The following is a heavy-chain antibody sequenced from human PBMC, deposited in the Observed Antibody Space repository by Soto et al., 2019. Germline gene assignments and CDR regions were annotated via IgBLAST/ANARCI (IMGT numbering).Heavy chain of an antibody. CDR1: GVSFSGYY. CDR2: INHSGST. J-gene: IGHJ6*02. CDR3: ARVSGIYYYGMDV. D-gene: IGHD3-10*01. V-gene: IGHV4-34*01. Sequence: SETLSLTCAVYGVSFSGYYWSWIRQPPGKGLEWIGEINHSGSTNYNPSLKSRVTISVDTSKNQFSLKLSSVTAADTAVYYCARVSGIYYYGMDVWGQGTTVTSP.